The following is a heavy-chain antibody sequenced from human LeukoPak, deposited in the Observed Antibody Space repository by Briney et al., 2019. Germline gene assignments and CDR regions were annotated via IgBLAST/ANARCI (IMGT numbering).Heavy chain of an antibody. D-gene: IGHD5-18*01. Sequence: PSQTLSLTCAISGDSVSSNSAAWNWIRQSPSRGLEWLGRTYYRSEWHNDYAVSVKSRIIISPDTSKNQFSLQLKSVTPEGTAVYYCARDLAGFGGYSYGMVDYWGQGTLVTVSS. CDR2: TYYRSEWHN. CDR1: GDSVSSNSAA. CDR3: ARDLAGFGGYSYGMVDY. J-gene: IGHJ4*02. V-gene: IGHV6-1*01.